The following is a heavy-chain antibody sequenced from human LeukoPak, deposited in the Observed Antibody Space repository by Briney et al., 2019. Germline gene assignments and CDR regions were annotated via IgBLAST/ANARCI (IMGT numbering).Heavy chain of an antibody. Sequence: SETLSLTCTVSGGSISSGGYYWSWIRQHPGKGLEWIGYIYYSGSTYYNPSLKSRVTISVDTSKNQFSLKLSSVTAADTAVYYCARDERDYSGPESYLSGMDVWGQGTTVTVSS. V-gene: IGHV4-31*03. CDR2: IYYSGST. J-gene: IGHJ6*02. D-gene: IGHD3-10*01. CDR3: ARDERDYSGPESYLSGMDV. CDR1: GGSISSGGYY.